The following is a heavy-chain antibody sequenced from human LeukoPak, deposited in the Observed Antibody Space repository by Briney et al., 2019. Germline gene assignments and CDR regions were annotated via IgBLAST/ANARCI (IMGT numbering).Heavy chain of an antibody. Sequence: PGGSLRLSCSAAGFTFRSHAMHWVRQAPGKGLEYVSTINDDGGLTYYADSVKGRFTISRDNSKNTVYLRMNNLRPDDSAVYHCLKGGWATIGPPKDWGQGTQVSVSS. V-gene: IGHV3-64D*06. CDR1: GFTFRSHA. D-gene: IGHD5-24*01. CDR3: LKGGWATIGPPKD. J-gene: IGHJ4*02. CDR2: INDDGGLT.